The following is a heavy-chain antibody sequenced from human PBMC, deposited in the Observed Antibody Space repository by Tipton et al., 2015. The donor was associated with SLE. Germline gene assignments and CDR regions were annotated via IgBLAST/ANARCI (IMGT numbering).Heavy chain of an antibody. CDR3: AKDRGEDNYYYMDV. D-gene: IGHD3-3*01. CDR2: ISGSGGST. J-gene: IGHJ6*03. Sequence: SLRLSCAASGFTFDDYAMYWVRQPPGKGLEWVSAISGSGGSTYHADSVKGRFTISRDNSKNTLYLQMNSLRAEDTAVYYCAKDRGEDNYYYMDVWGKGTTVTVSS. V-gene: IGHV3-23*01. CDR1: GFTFDDYA.